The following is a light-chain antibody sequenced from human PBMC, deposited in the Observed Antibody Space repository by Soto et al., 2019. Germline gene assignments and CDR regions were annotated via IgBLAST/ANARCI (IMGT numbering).Light chain of an antibody. Sequence: QSVLTQPASVSGSPGQSITISCTGTSSDVGGSNYVSWYQQLPGKAPKLMIYDVSDRPPGVSNRFSGSKSGNTASPTISGLQAEDEADYYCSSYTSSSLYVFGTGTKVTVL. CDR3: SSYTSSSLYV. V-gene: IGLV2-14*01. CDR2: DVS. CDR1: SSDVGGSNY. J-gene: IGLJ1*01.